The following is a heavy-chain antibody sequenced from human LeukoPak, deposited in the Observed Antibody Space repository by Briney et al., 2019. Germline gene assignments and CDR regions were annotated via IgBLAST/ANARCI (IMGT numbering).Heavy chain of an antibody. Sequence: ASVKVSCKASGYTFTSYGISWVRQAPGQGLEWMGWISADNGNTNYAQKLQGRVTMTTDTSTSTAYMELRSLRSDDTAVYYCARDLRIAVAGRYYYYGMDVWGQGTTVTVSS. V-gene: IGHV1-18*01. CDR1: GYTFTSYG. D-gene: IGHD6-19*01. CDR3: ARDLRIAVAGRYYYYGMDV. J-gene: IGHJ6*02. CDR2: ISADNGNT.